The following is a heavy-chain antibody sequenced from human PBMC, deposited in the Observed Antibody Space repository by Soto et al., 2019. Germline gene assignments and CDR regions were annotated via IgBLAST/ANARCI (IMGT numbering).Heavy chain of an antibody. D-gene: IGHD6-13*01. CDR2: IIPIFGTA. Sequence: SVKVSCKASGGTFSSYAISWVRQAPGQGLEWMGGIIPIFGTANYAQKFQGRVTITADESTSTAYMELSSRRSEDTAVYYCAGWIAAACPHPYYFDYWGQGTLVTVSS. CDR1: GGTFSSYA. CDR3: AGWIAAACPHPYYFDY. J-gene: IGHJ4*02. V-gene: IGHV1-69*13.